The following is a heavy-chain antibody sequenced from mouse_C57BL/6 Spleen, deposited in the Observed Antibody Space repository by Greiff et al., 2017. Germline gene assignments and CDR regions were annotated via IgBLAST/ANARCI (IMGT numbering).Heavy chain of an antibody. D-gene: IGHD1-1*01. V-gene: IGHV3-6*01. J-gene: IGHJ1*03. CDR1: GYSITSGYY. CDR2: ISYDGSN. CDR3: AREGSMDYYGSSPGFDV. Sequence: VQLQQSGPGLVKPSQSLSLTCSVTGYSITSGYYWNWIRQFPGNKLEWMGYISYDGSNNYNPSLKNRISITRDTSKNQFFLKLNSVTTEDTATYYCAREGSMDYYGSSPGFDVWGTGTTVTVSS.